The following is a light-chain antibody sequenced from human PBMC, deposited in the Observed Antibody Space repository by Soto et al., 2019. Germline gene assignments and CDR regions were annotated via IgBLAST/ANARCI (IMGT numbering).Light chain of an antibody. J-gene: IGKJ1*01. CDR1: QSVSSN. CDR2: GAS. Sequence: IEMTQSPATLSVSPGERATLSCRASQSVSSNLVWHQQKPGQAPRLLIYGASTRVTGIPARFSGSGSGTEFTLTISSLQSEDFAVYYCQQYHNWWTFGQGTKVEVK. V-gene: IGKV3-15*01. CDR3: QQYHNWWT.